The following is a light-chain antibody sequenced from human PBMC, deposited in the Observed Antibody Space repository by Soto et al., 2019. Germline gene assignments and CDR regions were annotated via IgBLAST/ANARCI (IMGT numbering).Light chain of an antibody. CDR2: GAS. J-gene: IGKJ1*01. V-gene: IGKV3-20*01. CDR3: QQYGSSPPKWT. Sequence: EIVLTQSPGTLSVCPGERATLSCMASQSVSSSYLAWYQQKPGPAPRLLIYGASIRATGIPDRFSGSGSGTDFTLTISSLEPEDFAVYYCQQYGSSPPKWTFGQGTKVDI. CDR1: QSVSSSY.